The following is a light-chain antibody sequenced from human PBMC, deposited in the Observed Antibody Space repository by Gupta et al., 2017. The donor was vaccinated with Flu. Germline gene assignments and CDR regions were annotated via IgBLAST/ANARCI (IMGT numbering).Light chain of an antibody. V-gene: IGLV3-21*02. CDR3: QVWDSAVEIV. J-gene: IGLJ2*01. CDR1: KIGSKS. CDR2: DDG. Sequence: YVLTQPPSVSVAPGQTARITCGGNKIGSKSVHWYQQKPGQAPVLVASDDGDRPSGIPERLSGSNFGNTATLTISRVEAGDEADYYCQVWDSAVEIVFGGGTKLTVL.